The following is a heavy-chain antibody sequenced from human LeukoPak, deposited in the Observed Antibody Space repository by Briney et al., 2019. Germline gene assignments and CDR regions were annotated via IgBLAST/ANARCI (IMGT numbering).Heavy chain of an antibody. Sequence: GGSLRLSCAASGFTFSGYGMSWVRQAPGEGLEWVSSINWSGDRTNYADSVKGRFTISRDNAKNSLYLQINSVKAEDAAFYYCTKNAGTSSYGNYFDSWGQGTLVTVSS. CDR2: INWSGDRT. J-gene: IGHJ4*02. CDR3: TKNAGTSSYGNYFDS. CDR1: GFTFSGYG. D-gene: IGHD6-13*01. V-gene: IGHV3-20*04.